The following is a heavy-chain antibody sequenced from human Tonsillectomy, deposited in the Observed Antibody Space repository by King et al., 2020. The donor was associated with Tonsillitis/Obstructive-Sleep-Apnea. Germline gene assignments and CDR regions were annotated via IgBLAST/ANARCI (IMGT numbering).Heavy chain of an antibody. D-gene: IGHD2-2*01. CDR3: ARDIVVVPAAMNYMDV. Sequence: QLQESGPGLVKPSETLSLTCTVSGGSISSYYWSWIRQPPGKGLEWIGYIYYSGSGSTHYNPSLKSRVTISVDTSKNQFSLKLSSVTAADTAVYYCARDIVVVPAAMNYMDVWGKGTTVTVSS. V-gene: IGHV4-59*01. CDR2: IYYSGSGST. J-gene: IGHJ6*03. CDR1: GGSISSYY.